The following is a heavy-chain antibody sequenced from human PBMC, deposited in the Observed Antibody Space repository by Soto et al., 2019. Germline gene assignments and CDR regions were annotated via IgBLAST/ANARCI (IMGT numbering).Heavy chain of an antibody. Sequence: SCAASGFTFSSYSMNWVRQAPGKGLEWVSSISSSSSYIYYADSVKGRFTISRDNAKNSLYLQMNSLRAEDTAVYYCARHTGGRSGRIGYWGQGTLVTVSS. CDR3: ARHTGGRSGRIGY. J-gene: IGHJ4*02. V-gene: IGHV3-21*01. CDR1: GFTFSSYS. D-gene: IGHD3-16*01. CDR2: ISSSSSYI.